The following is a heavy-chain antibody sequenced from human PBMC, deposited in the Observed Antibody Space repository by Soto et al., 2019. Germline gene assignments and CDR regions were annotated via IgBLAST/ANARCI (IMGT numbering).Heavy chain of an antibody. CDR2: ISGSGGST. V-gene: IGHV3-23*01. J-gene: IGHJ4*02. D-gene: IGHD6-19*01. CDR3: Y. CDR1: GFTFSSYA. Sequence: GGSLRLSCAAPGFTFSSYAMSWVRQAPGKGLEWVSAISGSGGSTYYADSVKGRFTISRDNSKNTLYLQMNSLRAVAVPADFDYWGQGTLVTVSS.